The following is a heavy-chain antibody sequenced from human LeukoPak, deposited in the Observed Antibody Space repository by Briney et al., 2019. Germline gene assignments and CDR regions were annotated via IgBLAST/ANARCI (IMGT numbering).Heavy chain of an antibody. CDR2: ISAYNGNT. Sequence: ASVKVSCKASGYTFTSYGISWVRQAPGQGLEWMGWISAYNGNTNYAQKPQGRVTMTTDTSTSTAYMELRSLRSDDTAVYYCARSRSNDYVWGSYRGEYYFDYWGQGTLVTVSS. CDR3: ARSRSNDYVWGSYRGEYYFDY. D-gene: IGHD3-16*02. J-gene: IGHJ4*02. V-gene: IGHV1-18*01. CDR1: GYTFTSYG.